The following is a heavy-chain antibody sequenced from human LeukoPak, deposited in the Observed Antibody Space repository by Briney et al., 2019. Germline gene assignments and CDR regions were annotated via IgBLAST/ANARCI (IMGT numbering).Heavy chain of an antibody. V-gene: IGHV4-38-2*02. Sequence: PSETLSLTCTVSGYSISSGYYWGWIRPPPGKGLEWIGSIYHSGSTTYNPSLKSRVTVSIDTSKNLFFLKLRSVTAADTATYYCARAGERGRNGYDDAFDIWGRGTMVTVSS. CDR1: GYSISSGYY. J-gene: IGHJ3*02. CDR3: ARAGERGRNGYDDAFDI. D-gene: IGHD2-2*03. CDR2: IYHSGST.